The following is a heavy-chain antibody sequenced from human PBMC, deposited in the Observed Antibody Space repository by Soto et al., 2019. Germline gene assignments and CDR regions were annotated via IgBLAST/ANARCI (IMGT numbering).Heavy chain of an antibody. CDR2: ISNNGKNT. V-gene: IGHV3-64D*06. CDR3: LIIGAPNRDFFHF. J-gene: IGHJ4*02. CDR1: GFTFSSYG. Sequence: PGGSLRLSCAASGFTFSSYGMHWVRQAPGKGLEYVSAISNNGKNTYYEDSVKGRFIISRDNSKNTMYLQMGSLRAEDTALYHCLIIGAPNRDFFHFWGQRALLPLS. D-gene: IGHD3-3*01.